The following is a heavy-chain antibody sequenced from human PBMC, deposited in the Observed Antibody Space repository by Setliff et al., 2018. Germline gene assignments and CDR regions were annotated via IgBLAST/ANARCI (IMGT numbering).Heavy chain of an antibody. J-gene: IGHJ6*03. CDR2: IFYSDTA. CDR1: GGSIGPHY. Sequence: SETLSLTCTVSGGSIGPHYWSWIRQAPGKGLEWIGHIFYSDTAKYNPSLESRAAISVDSSKNQFSLKLRSVTAADTAVYYCARDRSTVIRGVTSFFYYYMDVWDKGATVTVSS. D-gene: IGHD3-10*01. V-gene: IGHV4-59*11. CDR3: ARDRSTVIRGVTSFFYYYMDV.